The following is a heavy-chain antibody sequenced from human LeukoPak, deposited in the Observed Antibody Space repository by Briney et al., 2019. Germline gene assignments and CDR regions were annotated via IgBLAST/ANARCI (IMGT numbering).Heavy chain of an antibody. CDR1: GFTFSNYA. D-gene: IGHD3-22*01. CDR3: AKDLSASRDSGYYSLDY. Sequence: GGSLRLSCAASGFTFSNYAMNWVRQAPGKGLEWVSAISGSGGSTYYADSVKGRFTISRDNSKNTLYLQMNSLGAKDTAVYYCAKDLSASRDSGYYSLDYWGQGTLVTVSS. CDR2: ISGSGGST. V-gene: IGHV3-23*01. J-gene: IGHJ4*02.